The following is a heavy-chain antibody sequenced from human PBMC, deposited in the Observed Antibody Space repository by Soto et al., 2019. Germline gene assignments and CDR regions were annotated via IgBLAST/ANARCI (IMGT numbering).Heavy chain of an antibody. CDR1: GFTFSDYY. CDR3: ARDTCSGGSCYSAYYYYYMDV. D-gene: IGHD2-15*01. V-gene: IGHV3-11*01. Sequence: GGSLRLSCAASGFTFSDYYMSWIRQAPGKGLEWVSYISSSGSTIYYADSVKGRFTISRDNAKNSLYLQMNSLRAEDTAVYYCARDTCSGGSCYSAYYYYYMDVWGKGTTVTVSS. CDR2: ISSSGSTI. J-gene: IGHJ6*03.